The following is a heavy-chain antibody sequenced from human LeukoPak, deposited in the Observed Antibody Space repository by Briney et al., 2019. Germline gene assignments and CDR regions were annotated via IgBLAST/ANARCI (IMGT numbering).Heavy chain of an antibody. J-gene: IGHJ4*02. V-gene: IGHV1-46*01. CDR1: GYIFTNYY. Sequence: GASVKVSCKASGYIFTNYYMHWVRQAPGQGLEWMGINNPSGGSTSYAQKFQGRVTMTRDTSTSTVYMELSSLRSEDTAVYFCARDLASSGYYWDWGQGTLVTVSS. D-gene: IGHD3-22*01. CDR3: ARDLASSGYYWD. CDR2: NNPSGGST.